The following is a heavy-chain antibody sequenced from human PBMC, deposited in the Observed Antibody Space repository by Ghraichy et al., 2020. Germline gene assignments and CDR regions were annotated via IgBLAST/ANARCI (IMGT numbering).Heavy chain of an antibody. CDR2: ISYDGSNK. D-gene: IGHD4-11*01. CDR3: AKGYSNSFIKYYYYYGMDV. CDR1: GFTFSSYG. V-gene: IGHV3-30*18. Sequence: LSLTCAASGFTFSSYGMHWVRQAPGKGLEWVAVISYDGSNKYYADSVKGRFTISRDNSKNTLYLQMNSLRAEDTAVYYCAKGYSNSFIKYYYYYGMDVWGQGTTVTVSS. J-gene: IGHJ6*02.